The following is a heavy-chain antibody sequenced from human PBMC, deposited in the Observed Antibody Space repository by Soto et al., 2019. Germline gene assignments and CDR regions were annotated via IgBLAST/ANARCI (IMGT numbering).Heavy chain of an antibody. D-gene: IGHD6-19*01. Sequence: QVQLQESGPGLVKPSETMSLTCSDSGASISRFYWNWIRQPPGKGLEWIGHIYNGESTNYNPSLKSRVTISVDTSKNQFSLKLTSVTAADTAVYYCAQTTGWTGFDYWSQGTLVTVSS. J-gene: IGHJ4*02. CDR2: IYNGEST. CDR3: AQTTGWTGFDY. CDR1: GASISRFY. V-gene: IGHV4-59*01.